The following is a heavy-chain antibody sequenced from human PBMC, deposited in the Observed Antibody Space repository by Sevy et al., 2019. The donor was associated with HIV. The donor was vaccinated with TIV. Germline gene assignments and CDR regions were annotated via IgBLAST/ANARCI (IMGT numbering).Heavy chain of an antibody. CDR1: GFTFSTYT. Sequence: GGSLTLSCAASGFTFSTYTMNWVRQAPGKGLQWVSSISSSSNYIYYADSVKGRFTISRDNAKNSLYIQMNSLRAEDTAVYYCARPYGSGSWEAFDIWGQGTMVTVSS. CDR3: ARPYGSGSWEAFDI. V-gene: IGHV3-21*01. D-gene: IGHD3-10*01. J-gene: IGHJ3*02. CDR2: ISSSSNYI.